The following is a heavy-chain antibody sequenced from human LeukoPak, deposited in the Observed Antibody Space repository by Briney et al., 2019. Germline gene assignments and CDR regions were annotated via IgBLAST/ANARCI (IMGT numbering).Heavy chain of an antibody. Sequence: PGGSLRLSCAASGFTFSSTYMAWVRQAPGKGLEWVSFMYSEDNKYYADSVKGRFTISRDNSKNTLYLQMNTLRADDTAVYYCARGVLGIIPIDYWGQGTLVTVSS. D-gene: IGHD3-10*02. CDR1: GFTFSSTY. CDR2: MYSEDNK. J-gene: IGHJ4*02. CDR3: ARGVLGIIPIDY. V-gene: IGHV3-53*01.